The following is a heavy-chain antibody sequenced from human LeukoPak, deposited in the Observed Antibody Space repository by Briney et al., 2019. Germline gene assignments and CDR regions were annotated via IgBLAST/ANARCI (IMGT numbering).Heavy chain of an antibody. CDR1: GFRFSSYR. Sequence: PGGSLRLSCAASGFRFSSYRMHWVRQAPGKGLEWVSVIRFDGDNQYYGDSVKGRFTISRDNSENKAFLQMNNLRPEDTAVHFCARSVYGSGSYMDVWGQGTTVTVSS. CDR3: ARSVYGSGSYMDV. CDR2: IRFDGDNQ. D-gene: IGHD3-10*01. J-gene: IGHJ6*02. V-gene: IGHV3-33*03.